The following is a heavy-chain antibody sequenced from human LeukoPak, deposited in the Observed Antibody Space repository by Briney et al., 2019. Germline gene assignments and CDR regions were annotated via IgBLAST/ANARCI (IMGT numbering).Heavy chain of an antibody. CDR1: GFTFSSYV. D-gene: IGHD1-26*01. CDR2: ISYDATNK. V-gene: IGHV3-30*18. Sequence: PGVSRTLSCAPSGFTFSSYVMHWVRQAPGKGLEWVAVISYDATNKYYEDSVNGRFTTSRENSKNTLYLQTNSLRPEDTAVYYCAKGGSIVGATDPLTDSFDYWGQGTLVTVSS. CDR3: AKGGSIVGATDPLTDSFDY. J-gene: IGHJ4*02.